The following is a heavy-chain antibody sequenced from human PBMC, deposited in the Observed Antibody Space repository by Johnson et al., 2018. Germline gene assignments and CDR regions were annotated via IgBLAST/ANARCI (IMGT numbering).Heavy chain of an antibody. V-gene: IGHV6-1*01. CDR2: TYYRSKWYN. CDR3: VARTPSYYRDV. Sequence: QVQLQESGPGLVKPSQTLSLTCAISGDSVSSNSVAWNWIRQSPSRGLEWLGRTYYRSKWYNDYAVSVKSRITINPDTSKYQFSLQLTSVTPEDTAVYYCVARTPSYYRDVWCTGTAVTVSS. CDR1: GDSVSSNSVA. J-gene: IGHJ6*03.